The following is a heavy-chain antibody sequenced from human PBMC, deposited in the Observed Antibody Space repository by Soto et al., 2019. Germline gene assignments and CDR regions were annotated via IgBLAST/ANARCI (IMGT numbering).Heavy chain of an antibody. Sequence: SETLSLTCAVYGGSFSGYYWSWIRQPPGKGLEWIGEINHSGSTNYNPSLKSRVTISVDTSKNQFSLKLSSVTAADTAVYYCARGIYCSSTSCRETRLYYYYYYYMDVWGKGTTVTVSS. V-gene: IGHV4-34*01. CDR1: GGSFSGYY. CDR3: ARGIYCSSTSCRETRLYYYYYYYMDV. CDR2: INHSGST. J-gene: IGHJ6*03. D-gene: IGHD2-2*01.